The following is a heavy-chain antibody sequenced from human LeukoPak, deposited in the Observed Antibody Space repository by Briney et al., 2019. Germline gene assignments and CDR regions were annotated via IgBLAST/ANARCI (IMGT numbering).Heavy chain of an antibody. D-gene: IGHD1-26*01. J-gene: IGHJ4*02. CDR3: AGGPQYTGSFPF. CDR1: GFSFSSYE. Sequence: GGSLRLSCAASGFSFSSYEMAWVRQAPGMGLEWLSYISNNGGTIKYADSVKGRFTISRDSAENALYLQMKDLTDDDTAVYYCAGGPQYTGSFPFWGQGTLVAVSS. CDR2: ISNNGGTI. V-gene: IGHV3-48*03.